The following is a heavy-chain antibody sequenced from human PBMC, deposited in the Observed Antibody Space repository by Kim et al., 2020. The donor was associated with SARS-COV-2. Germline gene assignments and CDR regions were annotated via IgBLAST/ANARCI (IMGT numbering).Heavy chain of an antibody. CDR2: IIPILGI. Sequence: SVKVSCKASGGTFNSYAITCVRQAPGQGLEWMGRIIPILGIKTMHRSSRAESRLARTNPRAQPIYDLSGLTSEDTAVYYCARPWAGYYFDSSGNYGGNDAFDIWGQGTMVTVSS. CDR1: GGTFNSYA. CDR3: ARPWAGYYFDSSGNYGGNDAFDI. D-gene: IGHD3-22*01. V-gene: IGHV1-69*04. J-gene: IGHJ3*02.